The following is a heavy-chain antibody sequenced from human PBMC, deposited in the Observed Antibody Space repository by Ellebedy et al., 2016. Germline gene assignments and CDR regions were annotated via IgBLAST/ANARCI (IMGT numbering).Heavy chain of an antibody. CDR3: ARLLVVVPAAMDSYYYGMDV. V-gene: IGHV4-59*01. CDR1: GGSISSYY. CDR2: IYYSGST. D-gene: IGHD2-2*01. J-gene: IGHJ6*02. Sequence: LETLSLTCTVSGGSISSYYWSWIRQPPGKGLEWIGYIYYSGSTNYNPSLKSRVTISVDTSKNQFSLKLSSVTAADTAVYYCARLLVVVPAAMDSYYYGMDVWGQGTTVTVSS.